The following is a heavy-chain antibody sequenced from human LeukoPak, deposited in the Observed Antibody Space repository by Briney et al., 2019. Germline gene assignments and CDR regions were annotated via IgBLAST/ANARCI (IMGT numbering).Heavy chain of an antibody. D-gene: IGHD2-21*01. V-gene: IGHV3-33*08. CDR2: IWFDGSKK. CDR3: ARGSLRVDAFDI. CDR1: GFTFNSYE. Sequence: GGSLRLSCAASGFTFNSYEMNWVRQAPGKGLEWVAVIWFDGSKKNYADSVKGRFTISRDNSKNTLYLQMNSLRAEDTAVYYCARGSLRVDAFDIWGQGTMVTVSS. J-gene: IGHJ3*02.